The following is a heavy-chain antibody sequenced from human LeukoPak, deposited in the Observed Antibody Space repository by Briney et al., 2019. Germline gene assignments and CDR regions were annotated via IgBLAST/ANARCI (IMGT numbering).Heavy chain of an antibody. V-gene: IGHV3-21*01. CDR1: GFTFCSYG. Sequence: GGSLRLSCAASGFTFCSYGMHWVRQAPGKGLEWVSSISSSSSYIYYADSVKGRFTISRDNAKNSLYLQMNSLRAEDTAVYYCARDTGLLTADYWGQGTLVTVSS. CDR2: ISSSSSYI. J-gene: IGHJ4*02. D-gene: IGHD3-9*01. CDR3: ARDTGLLTADY.